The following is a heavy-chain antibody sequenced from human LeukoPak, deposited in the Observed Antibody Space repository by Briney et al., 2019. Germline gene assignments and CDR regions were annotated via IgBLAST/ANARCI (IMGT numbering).Heavy chain of an antibody. D-gene: IGHD6-13*01. Sequence: GGSLRLSCAASGFTFSSYAMHWVRQAPGKGLKWVAVISYDGSNKYYADSVKGRFTISRDNSKNTLYLQMNSLRVEDTAVYYCARGVQQLVLTPPRVGYGMDVWGQGTTVTVSS. J-gene: IGHJ6*02. CDR1: GFTFSSYA. CDR2: ISYDGSNK. V-gene: IGHV3-30-3*01. CDR3: ARGVQQLVLTPPRVGYGMDV.